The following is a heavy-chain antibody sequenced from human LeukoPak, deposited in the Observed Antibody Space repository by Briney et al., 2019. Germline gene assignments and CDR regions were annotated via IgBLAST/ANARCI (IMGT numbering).Heavy chain of an antibody. Sequence: GGSLRLSCAASGFTFSSYAMHWVRQAPGKGLEWVSVIYSGGSTYYADSVKGRFTIPRDNSKNTLYLQMNSLRAEDTAVYYCARVQYCSGGSCYPGYFDYWGQGTLVTVSS. CDR2: IYSGGST. V-gene: IGHV3-53*01. J-gene: IGHJ4*02. CDR1: GFTFSSYA. CDR3: ARVQYCSGGSCYPGYFDY. D-gene: IGHD2-15*01.